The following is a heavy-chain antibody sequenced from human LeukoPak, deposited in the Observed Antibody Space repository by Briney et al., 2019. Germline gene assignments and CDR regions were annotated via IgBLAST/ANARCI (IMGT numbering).Heavy chain of an antibody. V-gene: IGHV3-21*04. CDR3: ASGIGGAGLTAAY. J-gene: IGHJ4*02. Sequence: PGGPLRLSCAASGFTFSSFSMNWLRQAPRKGLEGFSSIRSSSNYIYYADSVKGRFTISRDNAKYSLYLQMNSMRAEATAVDFCASGIGGAGLTAAYWGQGTLVTVSS. CDR2: IRSSSNYI. CDR1: GFTFSSFS. D-gene: IGHD2-15*01.